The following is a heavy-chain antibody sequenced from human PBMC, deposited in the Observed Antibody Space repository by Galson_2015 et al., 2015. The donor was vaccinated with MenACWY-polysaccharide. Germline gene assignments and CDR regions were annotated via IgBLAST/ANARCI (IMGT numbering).Heavy chain of an antibody. CDR2: IYHSGST. J-gene: IGHJ4*02. Sequence: LSLTCAVSGYSIRSGYSWGWIRQPPGKGLEWIGSIYHSGSTYYNPSLKSRVTISVDTSMNQFSLKLSSVTAADTAVYYCARVEKYSGSYYILHWGQGTLVTVSS. CDR1: GYSIRSGYS. CDR3: ARVEKYSGSYYILH. V-gene: IGHV4-38-2*01. D-gene: IGHD1-26*01.